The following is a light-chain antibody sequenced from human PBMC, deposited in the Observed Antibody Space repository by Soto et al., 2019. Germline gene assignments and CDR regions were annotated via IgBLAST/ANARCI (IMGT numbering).Light chain of an antibody. V-gene: IGKV1-5*01. CDR1: QSFNNW. Sequence: IQMTQSPSTLSASVGDRVTITCRASQSFNNWLAWYQQKPGKAPKLLVYDASTLQSGVPSRFSGSGSGTEFTLTISSLQPDDFATYYCQKSDGYFGQGTRLVIK. J-gene: IGKJ2*01. CDR3: QKSDGY. CDR2: DAS.